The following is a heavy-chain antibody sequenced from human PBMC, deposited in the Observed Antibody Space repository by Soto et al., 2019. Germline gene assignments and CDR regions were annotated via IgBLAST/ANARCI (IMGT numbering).Heavy chain of an antibody. D-gene: IGHD2-15*01. CDR1: GFTFSNYG. J-gene: IGHJ4*02. V-gene: IGHV3-33*01. Sequence: QVQLVESGGGVVQPGRSLRLSCAASGFTFSNYGMHWVRQAPGKGPEWLAVIWYDGSNEHYADSVKGRFTISRDNARNTLYLQLNSLRAEDTAVYYCARGGVVAANSDYWGQGTLVTVSS. CDR2: IWYDGSNE. CDR3: ARGGVVAANSDY.